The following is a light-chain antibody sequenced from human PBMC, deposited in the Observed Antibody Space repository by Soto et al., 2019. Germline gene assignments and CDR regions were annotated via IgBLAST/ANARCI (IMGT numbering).Light chain of an antibody. CDR2: EGS. J-gene: IGLJ1*01. CDR1: NSDVGSYNL. Sequence: QSALTQPASVSGSPGQSITISCTGTNSDVGSYNLVSWYQQRPGKAPKLMISEGSNRPSGVSNRFSGSKSGSTASLTISGLQVDDEADYYCCSYAGGFTYVFGTGTKLTVL. CDR3: CSYAGGFTYV. V-gene: IGLV2-23*01.